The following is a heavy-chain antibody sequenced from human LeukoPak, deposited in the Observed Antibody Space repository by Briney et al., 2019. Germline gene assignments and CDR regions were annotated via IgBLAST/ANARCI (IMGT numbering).Heavy chain of an antibody. Sequence: SGGSLTLSCAASGFTFSTFSMNWVRQAPGKGLEWVSSISSSSKYIFYADSVRGRFTISRDNAKNSLFLRMNSLRAEDTAVYYCARVYRNTPLLYWGQGTLVTVSS. CDR1: GFTFSTFS. J-gene: IGHJ4*02. D-gene: IGHD3-16*02. CDR2: ISSSSKYI. V-gene: IGHV3-21*01. CDR3: ARVYRNTPLLY.